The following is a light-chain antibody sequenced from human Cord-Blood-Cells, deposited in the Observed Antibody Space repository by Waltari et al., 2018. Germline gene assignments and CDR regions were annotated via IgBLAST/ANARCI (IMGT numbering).Light chain of an antibody. V-gene: IGKV3-11*01. CDR1: QSVSSY. CDR3: QQRSNWPRT. J-gene: IGKJ2*01. CDR2: DAS. Sequence: EIVSTQSPATLSLSPGERATPTCRAGQSVSSYLAWYQQKPGQAPRLLIDDASNRATGIPARVSGRGSGTDFTLTISSLEPEEFAVYYCQQRSNWPRTCGQGTKLGI.